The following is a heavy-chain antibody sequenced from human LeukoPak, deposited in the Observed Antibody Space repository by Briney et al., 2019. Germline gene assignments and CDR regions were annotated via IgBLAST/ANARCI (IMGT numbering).Heavy chain of an antibody. Sequence: SETLSLTCGVYGGSFSGYYWSWIRQPPGKGLEWIGEINHSGSTNYNPSLKSRVTILVDTSKNQFSLKLSSVTAADTAEYYCARALPRRWTMVRVVIVNDRLDPWGQGTLVTVSS. CDR1: GGSFSGYY. J-gene: IGHJ5*02. CDR3: ARALPRRWTMVRVVIVNDRLDP. V-gene: IGHV4-34*01. CDR2: INHSGST. D-gene: IGHD3-10*01.